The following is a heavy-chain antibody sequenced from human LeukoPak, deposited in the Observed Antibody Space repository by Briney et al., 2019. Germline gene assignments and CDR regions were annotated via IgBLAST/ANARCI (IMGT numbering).Heavy chain of an antibody. CDR3: AKVNTMVRGVFIY. CDR2: ISGSGGST. J-gene: IGHJ4*02. Sequence: GGSLRLSCAASGFTFSSYAMSWVRQAPGKGLELVSAISGSGGSTYYADSVKGRFTISRDNSKNTLYLQMNSLRAEDTAVYYCAKVNTMVRGVFIYWGQGTPVTVSS. V-gene: IGHV3-23*01. CDR1: GFTFSSYA. D-gene: IGHD3-10*01.